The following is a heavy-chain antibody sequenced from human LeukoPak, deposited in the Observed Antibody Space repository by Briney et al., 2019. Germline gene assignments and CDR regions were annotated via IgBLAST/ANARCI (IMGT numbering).Heavy chain of an antibody. Sequence: SQTLSLTCTVSGGSISSGGYYRSWIRQPPGKGLECIGEINPSGTTNSNPSLKGRVTISLDTSKNHFSLNLSSVTAADTAVYYCARPRKHDYYDMDVWGKGTTVTVSS. CDR1: GGSISSGGYY. J-gene: IGHJ6*03. CDR2: INPSGTT. CDR3: ARPRKHDYYDMDV. V-gene: IGHV4-30-2*01.